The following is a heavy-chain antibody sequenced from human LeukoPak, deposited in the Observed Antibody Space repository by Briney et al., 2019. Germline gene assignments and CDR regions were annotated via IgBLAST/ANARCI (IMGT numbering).Heavy chain of an antibody. V-gene: IGHV3-33*01. J-gene: IGHJ4*02. CDR2: IWYDGSNK. D-gene: IGHD2-2*02. Sequence: GGSLRLSCAASGFTFSSYGMHWVRQAPGKGLEWVAVIWYDGSNKYYADSVKGRFTISRDNSKNTLYLQMNSLRAEDTAVYYCARDGEIHCSSTSCYTGIGPRRGYYFDYWGQGTLVTVSS. CDR3: ARDGEIHCSSTSCYTGIGPRRGYYFDY. CDR1: GFTFSSYG.